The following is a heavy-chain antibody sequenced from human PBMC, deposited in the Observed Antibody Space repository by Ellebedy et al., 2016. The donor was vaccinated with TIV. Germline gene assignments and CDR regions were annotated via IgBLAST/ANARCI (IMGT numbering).Heavy chain of an antibody. CDR1: GSSVSSHNNY. CDR3: ARVSFDAFDA. CDR2: IYYITNT. D-gene: IGHD3-16*02. V-gene: IGHV4-61*01. Sequence: MPSETLSLTCNVSGSSVSSHNNYWTWIRQPPGRGLEWIGYIYYITNTNYSPSLKSRVSISLDTSKNQFFLNLRSVTAADTAVYYCARVSFDAFDAWGRGTLVTVSS. J-gene: IGHJ3*01.